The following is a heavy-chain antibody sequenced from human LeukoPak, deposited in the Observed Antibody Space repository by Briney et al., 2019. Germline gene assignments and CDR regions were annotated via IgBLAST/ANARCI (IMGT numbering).Heavy chain of an antibody. Sequence: SETLSLTCTVSGGSISSSTYYWGWIRQPPGKGLEWIGSIYYSGSTYYNPSLKSRVTISVDTSKNQFSLKLSSVTAADTAVYYCARERGPMYYDFWSGYSDGMDVWGQGPTVTVSS. CDR1: GGSISSSTYY. D-gene: IGHD3-3*01. V-gene: IGHV4-39*02. CDR2: IYYSGST. CDR3: ARERGPMYYDFWSGYSDGMDV. J-gene: IGHJ6*02.